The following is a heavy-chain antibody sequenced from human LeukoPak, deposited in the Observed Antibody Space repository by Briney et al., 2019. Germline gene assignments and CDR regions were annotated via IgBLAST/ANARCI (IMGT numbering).Heavy chain of an antibody. CDR1: GFTVSKYW. Sequence: GGSLRLSCAASGFTVSKYWMLWVRQAPGKGLESVSRINTDGTVTTYADSVKGRFTVSRDNADNTMFLQMNSVRDEDAAVYYCATKQWLAPPPDSWGQGTPVTVSS. V-gene: IGHV3-74*01. D-gene: IGHD6-19*01. CDR3: ATKQWLAPPPDS. CDR2: INTDGTVT. J-gene: IGHJ4*02.